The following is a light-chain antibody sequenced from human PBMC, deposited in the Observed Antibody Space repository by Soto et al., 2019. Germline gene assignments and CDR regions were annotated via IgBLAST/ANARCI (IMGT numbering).Light chain of an antibody. J-gene: IGLJ3*02. Sequence: QSALTQPASVSGSPGQSITISCTGTSSDVGGYNYVSWYQQHPGKAPKLMIYEVSNRTSGVSNRFSGSKSGNTASLTISGLQAEYEADYYCSSYTSSSTWVFGGGTKLTVL. CDR3: SSYTSSSTWV. V-gene: IGLV2-14*01. CDR2: EVS. CDR1: SSDVGGYNY.